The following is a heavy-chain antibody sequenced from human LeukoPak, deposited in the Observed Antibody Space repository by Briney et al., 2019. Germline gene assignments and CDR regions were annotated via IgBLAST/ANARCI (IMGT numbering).Heavy chain of an antibody. Sequence: SQTLSLTCTVSGGSISSGDYYWSWIRQPPGKGLEWIGYIYYSGSTYYNPSLKSRVTISVDTSKNQFSLKLSSVTAADTAVYYCARGVVVTAIPGPNWFDPWGQGTLVTVSS. D-gene: IGHD2-21*02. CDR3: ARGVVVTAIPGPNWFDP. CDR2: IYYSGST. CDR1: GGSISSGDYY. V-gene: IGHV4-30-4*01. J-gene: IGHJ5*02.